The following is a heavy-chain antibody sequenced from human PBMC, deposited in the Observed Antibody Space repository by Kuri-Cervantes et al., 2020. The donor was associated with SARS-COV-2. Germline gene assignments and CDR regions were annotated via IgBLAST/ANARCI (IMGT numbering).Heavy chain of an antibody. V-gene: IGHV3-15*05. Sequence: GGSLRLSCAASGFAFKNAWMSWVRQAPGKGLEWVGRIKSMTDDGTVAYAAPVKGRFTISRDDSKNTLYLQMNSLRVEDTAVYFCARAPSGSPTDYWGQGTLVTVSS. CDR1: GFAFKNAW. CDR3: ARAPSGSPTDY. CDR2: IKSMTDDGTV. J-gene: IGHJ4*02. D-gene: IGHD1-26*01.